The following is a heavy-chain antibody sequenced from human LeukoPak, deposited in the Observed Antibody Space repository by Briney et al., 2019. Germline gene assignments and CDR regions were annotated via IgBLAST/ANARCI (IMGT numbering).Heavy chain of an antibody. CDR2: ISWNSGSI. J-gene: IGHJ4*02. V-gene: IGHV3-9*01. D-gene: IGHD2/OR15-2a*01. Sequence: GGSLRLSCAASGFTFDDYDMHWLRQAPGKGLEWVSGISWNSGSIVYADSVKGRFTISRDNAKNSLYLQMNSLRAEDTALYYCAKGSTFDYWGQGTLVTVSS. CDR3: AKGSTFDY. CDR1: GFTFDDYD.